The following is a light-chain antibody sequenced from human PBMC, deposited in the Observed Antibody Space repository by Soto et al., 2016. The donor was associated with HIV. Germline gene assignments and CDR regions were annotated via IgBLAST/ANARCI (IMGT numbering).Light chain of an antibody. CDR1: QSLVHSDGNTY. Sequence: DVVMTQSPLSLSVTLGQPASISCRSSQSLVHSDGNTYLNWFRQRPGQSPRRLIYKVSNRDSGVPDRFGGSGSGTDFTLKISRVEAEDVGIYYCMQALQTPLTFGQGTRLEIK. V-gene: IGKV2-30*02. CDR2: KVS. CDR3: MQALQTPLT. J-gene: IGKJ5*01.